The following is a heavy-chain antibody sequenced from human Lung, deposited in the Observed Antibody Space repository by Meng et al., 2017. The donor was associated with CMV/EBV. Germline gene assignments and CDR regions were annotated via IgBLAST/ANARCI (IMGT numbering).Heavy chain of an antibody. CDR1: GGSISSYY. CDR2: IYYSGST. V-gene: IGHV4-59*01. D-gene: IGHD3-3*01. Sequence: SETLSLTXTVSGGSISSYYWSWIRQPPGKGLEWIGYIYYSGSTNYNPSLKSRVTISVDTSKNQFSLKLSSVTAADTAVYYCARVSGYYYYGMDVWGQGTTVTFSS. CDR3: ARVSGYYYYGMDV. J-gene: IGHJ6*02.